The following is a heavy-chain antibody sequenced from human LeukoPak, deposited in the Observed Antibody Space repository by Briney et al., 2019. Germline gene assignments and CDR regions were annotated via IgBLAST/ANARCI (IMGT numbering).Heavy chain of an antibody. CDR2: INQGGSDK. V-gene: IGHV3-7*01. J-gene: IGHJ4*02. D-gene: IGHD1-14*01. CDR1: GFTFSGHW. CDR3: TRDRSRAEDD. Sequence: GGSLRLSCAASGFTFSGHWMSWVRQSPGKGLEWVANINQGGSDKYYVDSVKGRFTISRDNANNLLYLQMNSLRGEDTAVYYCTRDRSRAEDDWGQGTLVTVSS.